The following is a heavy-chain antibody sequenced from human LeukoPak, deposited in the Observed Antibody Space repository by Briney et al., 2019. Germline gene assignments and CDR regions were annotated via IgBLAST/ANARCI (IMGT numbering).Heavy chain of an antibody. J-gene: IGHJ4*02. CDR3: ASEPSGYSYGPPGTTSYFDY. CDR2: ISAYNGNT. V-gene: IGHV1-18*01. Sequence: ASVKVSCKASGYTFTSYGISWVRQAPGQGLEWMGWISAYNGNTNYAQKLQGRVTMTTDTSTSTAYMELRSLRSDDTAVYYCASEPSGYSYGPPGTTSYFDYWGQGTLVTVSS. D-gene: IGHD5-18*01. CDR1: GYTFTSYG.